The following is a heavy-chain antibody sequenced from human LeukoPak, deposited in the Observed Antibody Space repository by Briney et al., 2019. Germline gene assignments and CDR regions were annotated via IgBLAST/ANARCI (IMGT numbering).Heavy chain of an antibody. CDR1: GGSISSYY. CDR3: ARYQPAYDFRSGTQTGSFDY. D-gene: IGHD3-3*01. J-gene: IGHJ4*02. Sequence: SSETLSLTCTVSGGSISSYYWSWIRQPPGKGLEWIGYIYYSGSTNYNPSLKSRVTISVDTSKNQFSLKLSSVTAADTAVYYCARYQPAYDFRSGTQTGSFDYWGQGTLVTVSS. V-gene: IGHV4-59*01. CDR2: IYYSGST.